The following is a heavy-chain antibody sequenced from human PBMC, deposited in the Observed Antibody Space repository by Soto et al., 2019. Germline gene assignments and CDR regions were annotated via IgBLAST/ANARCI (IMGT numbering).Heavy chain of an antibody. D-gene: IGHD6-13*01. CDR2: INHSGST. J-gene: IGHJ4*02. CDR3: ARGIAAAGYDYFDY. Sequence: QVQLQQWGAGLLKPSETLSLTCAVYGGSFSGYYWSWIRQPPGKGLEWIGEINHSGSTNYNPSLKSRVTISVDTSKNQFFLKLSSVTAADTAVYYCARGIAAAGYDYFDYWGQGTLVTVSS. V-gene: IGHV4-34*01. CDR1: GGSFSGYY.